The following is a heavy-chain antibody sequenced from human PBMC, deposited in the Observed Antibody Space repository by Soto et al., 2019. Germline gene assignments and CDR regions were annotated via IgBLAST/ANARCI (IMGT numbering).Heavy chain of an antibody. CDR1: GYTFSSHE. CDR2: ISGSGTT. J-gene: IGHJ4*02. D-gene: IGHD3-16*01. V-gene: IGHV3-48*03. Sequence: EVLLVESGGGSRQPGGSLRLSCVASGYTFSSHEMNWVRQAPGKGLEWISSISGSGTTNYAESVKGRFTISRDNAHKSLFLEMKDLRVEDTAVYYCARGGIHWGQGTLVTVSS. CDR3: ARGGIH.